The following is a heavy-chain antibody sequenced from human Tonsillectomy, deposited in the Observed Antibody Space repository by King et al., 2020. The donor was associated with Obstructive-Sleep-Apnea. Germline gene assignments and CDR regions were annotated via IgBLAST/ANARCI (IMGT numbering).Heavy chain of an antibody. CDR3: ARAPWFVEPLSGFDY. CDR2: TSFDGARS. V-gene: IGHV3-30*03. CDR1: GFTFSNYG. Sequence: QLVQSGGGVVQPGRSLRVSCAASGFTFSNYGMHWVRQAPGKGLEWVAVTSFDGARSYYAESVKGRFTISRDNSKNTLYLQMDSLGAEDTAMYSCARAPWFVEPLSGFDYWGQGTLVTVSS. J-gene: IGHJ4*02. D-gene: IGHD3-10*01.